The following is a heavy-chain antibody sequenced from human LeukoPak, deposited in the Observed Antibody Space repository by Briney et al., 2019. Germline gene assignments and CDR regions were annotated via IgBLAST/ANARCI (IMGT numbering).Heavy chain of an antibody. CDR3: ARLDCISDRCYNY. Sequence: SETLSLTCIVSGDSISTDYWSWIRQSPGKGLEWIGYINYNGNTEYNPSRQSRVTISVDRSKTHASLKMKSVTAADTAMYYCARLDCISDRCYNYWGLGTLVTVSS. V-gene: IGHV4-59*08. CDR1: GDSISTDY. D-gene: IGHD4/OR15-4a*01. CDR2: INYNGNT. J-gene: IGHJ4*02.